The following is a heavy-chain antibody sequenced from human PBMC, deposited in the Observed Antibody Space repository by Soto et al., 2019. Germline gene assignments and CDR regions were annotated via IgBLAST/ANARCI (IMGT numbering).Heavy chain of an antibody. Sequence: QLQLQESGSGLVKPSQTLSLTCAVSGGSISSGGYSWSWIRQPPGKGLEWIGYIYHSGSTYYNPSLKSRVTISVDRSKNQFSLKLSSVTAADTAVYYCARDSPSGGSPSHAFDIWGQGTMVTVSS. CDR2: IYHSGST. CDR1: GGSISSGGYS. J-gene: IGHJ3*02. D-gene: IGHD1-1*01. V-gene: IGHV4-30-2*01. CDR3: ARDSPSGGSPSHAFDI.